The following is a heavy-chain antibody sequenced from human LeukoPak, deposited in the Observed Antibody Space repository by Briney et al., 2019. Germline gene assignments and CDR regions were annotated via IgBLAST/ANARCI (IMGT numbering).Heavy chain of an antibody. V-gene: IGHV3-30*04. J-gene: IGHJ6*02. CDR3: AREAAVAGFCMDV. CDR1: GFTFSSYA. D-gene: IGHD6-19*01. CDR2: ISYDGTNK. Sequence: GGSLRLSCAASGFTFSSYAMSWVRQAPGKGLEWVAVISYDGTNKYYADSVKGRFTISRDNSKNTLYLQMHSLRPEDTAVYYCAREAAVAGFCMDVWGQGTTVTVSS.